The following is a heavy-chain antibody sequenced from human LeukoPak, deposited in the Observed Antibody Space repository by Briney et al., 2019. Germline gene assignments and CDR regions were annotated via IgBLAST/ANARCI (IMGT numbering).Heavy chain of an antibody. V-gene: IGHV3-9*03. Sequence: GGSLRLSCAASGFTFSSHAMHWVRQAPGKGLEWVSGISWNSNLIGYADSVKGRFTISRDNAKNSLYLQMNSLRPEDMALYYCAKDRNYELLYAFDIWGQGTMVTVSS. J-gene: IGHJ3*02. CDR2: ISWNSNLI. D-gene: IGHD2-2*02. CDR3: AKDRNYELLYAFDI. CDR1: GFTFSSHA.